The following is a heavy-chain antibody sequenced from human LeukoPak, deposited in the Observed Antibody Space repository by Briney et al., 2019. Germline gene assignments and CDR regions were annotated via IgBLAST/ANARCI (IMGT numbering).Heavy chain of an antibody. CDR1: GFTFSSYA. V-gene: IGHV3-30*04. CDR3: ARGLAGTGLDY. CDR2: ISYDGSNK. D-gene: IGHD6-19*01. J-gene: IGHJ4*02. Sequence: PGGSLRLSCAASGFTFSSYAMHWARQAPGKGLEWVAVISYDGSNKYYADSVRGRFTISRDNSKNTLYLQMNSLRAEDTAVYYCARGLAGTGLDYWGQGTLVTVSS.